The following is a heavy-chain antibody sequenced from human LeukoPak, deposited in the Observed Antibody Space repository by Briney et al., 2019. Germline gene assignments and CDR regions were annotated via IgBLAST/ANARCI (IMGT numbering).Heavy chain of an antibody. Sequence: SETLSLTCSVSGVSTGSQNFYWAWIRQPPGKGLEWIGNIYHTGSAYYSAALKSRVTISIDMSKDNFSLRLTSLTAADTAVYYCARLRDYGNLFFYFYMDVWGKGATVTVSS. D-gene: IGHD4-17*01. CDR2: IYHTGSA. CDR1: GVSTGSQNFY. J-gene: IGHJ6*03. CDR3: ARLRDYGNLFFYFYMDV. V-gene: IGHV4-39*02.